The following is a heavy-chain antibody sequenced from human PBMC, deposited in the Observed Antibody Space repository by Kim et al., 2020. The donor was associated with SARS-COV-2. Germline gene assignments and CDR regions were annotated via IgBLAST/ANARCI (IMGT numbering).Heavy chain of an antibody. CDR3: ARSSLLDFDY. D-gene: IGHD3-16*02. CDR2: GGT. J-gene: IGHJ4*02. V-gene: IGHV1-2*02. Sequence: GGTNYAQKFQGRVTMTRDTSISTVYLELTSLRSHDTAVYYCARSSLLDFDYWGQGTLVTVSS.